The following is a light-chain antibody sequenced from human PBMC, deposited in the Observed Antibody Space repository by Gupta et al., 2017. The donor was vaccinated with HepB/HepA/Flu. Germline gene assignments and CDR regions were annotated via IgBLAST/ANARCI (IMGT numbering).Light chain of an antibody. CDR3: MQSLRTPLCS. V-gene: IGKV2-28*01. CDR2: LGS. CDR1: QSVLHSNGNNY. J-gene: IGKJ2*04. Sequence: VGVPQSRLTEQVTPGEPAFMSCRSSQSVLHSNGNNYVDGYLQKPGQSPQLLIYLGSNRASGVPDRFSGSGWGTDFILKIDRMEAEDVGTDYCMQSLRTPLCSFGQGTKLEIK.